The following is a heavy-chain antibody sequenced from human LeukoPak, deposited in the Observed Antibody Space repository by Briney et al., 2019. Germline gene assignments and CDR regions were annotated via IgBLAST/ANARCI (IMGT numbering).Heavy chain of an antibody. CDR3: AREVIVHHPAFGD. CDR1: GDSFTTYS. CDR2: IAPMFEKA. D-gene: IGHD2-15*01. J-gene: IGHJ1*01. V-gene: IGHV1-69*01. Sequence: SVKVSCKTSGDSFTTYSISWVRQAPGQGLEWLGDIAPMFEKANYARKFQGRVTMTADQSTRTVYMELSSLESDDTAIYYCAREVIVHHPAFGDWGQGTQVTGSS.